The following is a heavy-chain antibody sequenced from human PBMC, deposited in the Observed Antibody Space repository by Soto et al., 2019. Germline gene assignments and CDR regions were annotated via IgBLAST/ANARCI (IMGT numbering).Heavy chain of an antibody. J-gene: IGHJ4*02. D-gene: IGHD3-3*01. Sequence: QVQLQESGPGLVKPSQTLSLTCTVSGGSISNGDYYWSWIRQPPGKGLEWIGYIYYSGSAYYNPSLKSRITISVDTSKNQFSLQLNSVTAADTAVYYCVSRLFGLVIIDSWGQGTLVTVSS. CDR3: VSRLFGLVIIDS. CDR1: GGSISNGDYY. CDR2: IYYSGSA. V-gene: IGHV4-30-4*01.